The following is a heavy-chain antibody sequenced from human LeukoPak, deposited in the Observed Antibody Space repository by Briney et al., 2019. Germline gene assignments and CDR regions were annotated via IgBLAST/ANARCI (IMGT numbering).Heavy chain of an antibody. CDR1: GGSISSGGYY. D-gene: IGHD3-10*01. V-gene: IGHV4-31*03. J-gene: IGHJ5*02. CDR3: ARVPGFRGVWFDP. CDR2: IYYSGST. Sequence: PSQTLSLTCTVSGGSISSGGYYWSWIRQHPGKGLEWIGYIYYSGSTYYNPSLKSRVTISVDTSKNQFSLKLSSVTAADTAVYYCARVPGFRGVWFDPWGQGTLVTVSS.